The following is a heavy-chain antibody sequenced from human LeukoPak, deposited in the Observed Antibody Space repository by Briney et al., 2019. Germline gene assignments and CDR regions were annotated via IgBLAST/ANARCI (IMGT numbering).Heavy chain of an antibody. CDR2: IYYSGSA. V-gene: IGHV4-39*01. CDR1: GGSISSSGYY. CDR3: ARYGDQYYYDSSGPPGYLDY. J-gene: IGHJ4*02. D-gene: IGHD3-22*01. Sequence: SETLSLTCTVSGGSISSSGYYWSWIRQPPGKGLEWIGTIYYSGSAYYNPSLKTQVTISVDTSKNQFSLKLSSVTAADTAVYYCARYGDQYYYDSSGPPGYLDYWGQGTLVTVSS.